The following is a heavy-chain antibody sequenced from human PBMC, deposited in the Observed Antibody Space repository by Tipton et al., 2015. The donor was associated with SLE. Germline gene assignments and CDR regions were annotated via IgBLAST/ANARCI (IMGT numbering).Heavy chain of an antibody. CDR3: ATPGRLPPLGY. J-gene: IGHJ4*02. CDR1: GFTFSSYE. D-gene: IGHD6-25*01. CDR2: IYYSGST. Sequence: LSCAASGFTFSSYEMNSVRQAPGKGLEWIGSIYYSGSTYYNPSPKSRVTISVDTSKNQFSLKLSSVTAADTAVYYCATPGRLPPLGYWGQGTLVTVSS. V-gene: IGHV4-59*04.